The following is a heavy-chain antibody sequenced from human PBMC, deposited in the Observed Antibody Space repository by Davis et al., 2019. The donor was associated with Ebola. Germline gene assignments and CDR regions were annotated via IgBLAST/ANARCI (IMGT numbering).Heavy chain of an antibody. D-gene: IGHD3-22*01. CDR2: ISGSGGST. CDR3: ARGNYYDSSGHYYFDY. J-gene: IGHJ4*02. CDR1: GFTFSSYA. Sequence: PGGSLRLSCAASGFTFSSYAMSWVRQAPGKGLEWVSAISGSGGSTYYADSVKGRFTISRDNAKNSLYLQMNSLRAEDTAVYYCARGNYYDSSGHYYFDYWGQGTLVTVSS. V-gene: IGHV3-23*01.